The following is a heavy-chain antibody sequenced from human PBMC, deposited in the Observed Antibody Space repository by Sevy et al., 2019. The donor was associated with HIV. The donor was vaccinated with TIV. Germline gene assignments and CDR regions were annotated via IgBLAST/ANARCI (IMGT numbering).Heavy chain of an antibody. D-gene: IGHD1-26*01. CDR1: GFTFTTYW. V-gene: IGHV3-7*01. CDR2: INQDGSKI. J-gene: IGHJ4*02. CDR3: GRVGIVEKPERQYRFMDY. Sequence: GGSLRLSCAASGFTFTTYWMTWVRQAPGKGLEWVANINQDGSKINYVDSVKGRFIISRDNAKKSLYVQMNSLRADDTAVYYWGRVGIVEKPERQYRFMDYWGQGTLVTVSS.